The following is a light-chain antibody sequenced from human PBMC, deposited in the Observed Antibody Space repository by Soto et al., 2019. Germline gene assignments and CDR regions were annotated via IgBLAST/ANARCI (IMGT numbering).Light chain of an antibody. J-gene: IGKJ4*01. CDR3: QQRSNWPRLT. Sequence: EIVLTQSPATLSLSPGERATLSCRASQSVSTYLAWYQQKPGQAPRLLIYDASNRATGIPARFSGSGSATDFTLTISSLEPEDFAVYYCQQRSNWPRLTFGGATKVEIK. CDR2: DAS. CDR1: QSVSTY. V-gene: IGKV3-11*01.